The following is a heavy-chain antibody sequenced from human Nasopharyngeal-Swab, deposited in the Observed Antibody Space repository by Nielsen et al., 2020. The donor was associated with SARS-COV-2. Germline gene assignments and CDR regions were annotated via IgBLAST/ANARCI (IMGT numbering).Heavy chain of an antibody. Sequence: WVRQAPRQGLEWMGRINPNSGGTNYAQKFQGRVTMTRDTSISTAYMELSRLRSDDTAVYYCARSHRPYYDFWSGYYAPHDAFDIWGQGTMVTVSS. J-gene: IGHJ3*02. V-gene: IGHV1-2*06. CDR2: INPNSGGT. CDR3: ARSHRPYYDFWSGYYAPHDAFDI. D-gene: IGHD3-3*01.